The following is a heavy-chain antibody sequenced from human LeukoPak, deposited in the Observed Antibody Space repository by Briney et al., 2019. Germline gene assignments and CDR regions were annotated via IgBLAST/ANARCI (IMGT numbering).Heavy chain of an antibody. CDR1: GFTVSNFG. CDR3: ARVSGLSSEVSGYYSSRTWYSDS. V-gene: IGHV3-33*01. Sequence: AVSLRLSCAAYGFTVSNFGMQWVRQAQAQGREWVAHTWYVGSNNSYDDSVDGRYTISRDNAKYALYLQMNSLRAEDTAVYYCARVSGLSSEVSGYYSSRTWYSDSWGQGTLVTVSS. D-gene: IGHD6-13*01. CDR2: TWYVGSNN. J-gene: IGHJ4*02.